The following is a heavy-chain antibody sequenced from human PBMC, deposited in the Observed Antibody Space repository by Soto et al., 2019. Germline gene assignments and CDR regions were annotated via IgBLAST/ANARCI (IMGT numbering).Heavy chain of an antibody. Sequence: SETLSLTCTVSGGSMRNVYWSWIRQPPGKRLEWIGFIFHSGNAKYNPSLKSRVTISIDTSKSQFSLSLGSVTAADTAVYFCARAHAPTLPFDYWGLGTLVTVSS. CDR1: GGSMRNVY. J-gene: IGHJ4*01. D-gene: IGHD2-15*01. V-gene: IGHV4-59*01. CDR3: ARAHAPTLPFDY. CDR2: IFHSGNA.